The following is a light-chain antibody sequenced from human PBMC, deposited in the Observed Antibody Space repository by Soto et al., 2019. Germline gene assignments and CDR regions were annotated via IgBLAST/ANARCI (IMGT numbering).Light chain of an antibody. CDR2: DSD. J-gene: IGLJ2*01. CDR1: SSNIGSNY. CDR3: GTWDSGVEV. V-gene: IGLV1-51*01. Sequence: QSLLTQPPSVSAAPGQKVTISCSGSSSNIGSNYVSWYQQLPGTAPRLLIYDSDKRPSGIPDRFSGSKSGASATLGITGLQTGDEADYYCGTWDSGVEVFGGGTKVTVL.